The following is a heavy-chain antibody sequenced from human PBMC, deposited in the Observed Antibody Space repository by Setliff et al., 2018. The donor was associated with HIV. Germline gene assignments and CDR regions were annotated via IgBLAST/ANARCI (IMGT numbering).Heavy chain of an antibody. J-gene: IGHJ4*02. Sequence: SETLSLTCTVSGDSLSSDYYYWTWIRQHPEKGLEWIGYIYYSGSTLYNPSLRSRLSMSVDTSKNQFSLELSSVTAADTAVYFCARDFLRSGYFDSWGQGKLVTAS. D-gene: IGHD4-17*01. CDR1: GDSLSSDYYY. CDR2: IYYSGST. CDR3: ARDFLRSGYFDS. V-gene: IGHV4-31*03.